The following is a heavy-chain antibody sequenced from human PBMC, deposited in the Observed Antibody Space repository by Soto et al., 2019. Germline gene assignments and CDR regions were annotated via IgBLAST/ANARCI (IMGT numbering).Heavy chain of an antibody. D-gene: IGHD6-13*01. V-gene: IGHV3-9*01. Sequence: ESGGGLVQPGRSLRLSCAASGFTFDDYAMHWVRQAPGKGLEWVSGISWNSGSIGYADSVKGRFTISRDNAKNSLYLQMNSLRAEDTALYYCAKSRLAAAGTVYDYWGQGTLVTVSS. CDR3: AKSRLAAAGTVYDY. J-gene: IGHJ4*02. CDR2: ISWNSGSI. CDR1: GFTFDDYA.